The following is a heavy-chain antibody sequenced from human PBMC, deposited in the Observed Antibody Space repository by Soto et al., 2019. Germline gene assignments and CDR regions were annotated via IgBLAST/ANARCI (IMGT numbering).Heavy chain of an antibody. CDR2: INHSGST. CDR1: GGSFIGYY. CDR3: ARGGNRFYFLLGYFDY. D-gene: IGHD3-16*02. Sequence: PSETLSLTCAVYGGSFIGYYCIFIRQPPGKGLEWIVEINHSGSTNYNPSLKSRVTISVDTSKNQFSLKLSSVTAADTAVYYCARGGNRFYFLLGYFDYWGQGTLVTVS. V-gene: IGHV4-34*01. J-gene: IGHJ4*02.